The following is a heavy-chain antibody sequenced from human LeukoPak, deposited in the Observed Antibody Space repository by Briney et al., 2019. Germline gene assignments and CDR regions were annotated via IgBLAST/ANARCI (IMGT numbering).Heavy chain of an antibody. V-gene: IGHV4-59*01. CDR1: VGSISSYY. Sequence: PSETLSLTCTVSVGSISSYYWSWIRQPPGKGREWVGYIYYSGSTNYNPSLKSRVTISVDTTKNQFSWKLSSVPAADTAVYYCARGYSYGNDWFDPWGQGTLVTVSS. J-gene: IGHJ5*02. D-gene: IGHD5-18*01. CDR2: IYYSGST. CDR3: ARGYSYGNDWFDP.